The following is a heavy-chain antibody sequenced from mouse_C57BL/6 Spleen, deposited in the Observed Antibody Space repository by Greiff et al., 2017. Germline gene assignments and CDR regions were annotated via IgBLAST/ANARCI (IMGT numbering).Heavy chain of an antibody. D-gene: IGHD1-1*01. CDR2: IYPGDGDT. Sequence: QVQLKQSGPELVKPGASVKISCKASGYAFSSSWMNWVKQRPGKGLEWIGRIYPGDGDTNYNGKFKGKATLTADKSSSTAYMQLSSLTSEDSAVYFCASPYYGKVDWYFDVWGTGTTVTVSS. J-gene: IGHJ1*03. CDR3: ASPYYGKVDWYFDV. CDR1: GYAFSSSW. V-gene: IGHV1-82*01.